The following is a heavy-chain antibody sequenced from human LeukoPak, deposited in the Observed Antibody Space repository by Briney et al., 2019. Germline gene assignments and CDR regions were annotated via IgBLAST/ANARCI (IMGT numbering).Heavy chain of an antibody. V-gene: IGHV3-23*01. CDR2: ICGSGGST. D-gene: IGHD6-19*01. J-gene: IGHJ4*02. CDR1: GFTFSSYA. Sequence: GGSLRLSCAASGFTFSSYAMSWVRQAPGKGLEWVTSICGSGGSTYYADSVKGRFTISRDNSKNTLFSQMNSLRAEDTAVYYGAKRAVPVNALFDNWGQGTLVTVSS. CDR3: AKRAVPVNALFDN.